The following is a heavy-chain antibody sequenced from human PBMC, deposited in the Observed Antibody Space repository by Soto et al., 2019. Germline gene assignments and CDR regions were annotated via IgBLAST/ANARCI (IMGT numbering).Heavy chain of an antibody. CDR2: IYHIGST. Sequence: QVQLQESGPGLVKPSGTLSLTCAVSGGSISSSNWGSWVRQPPGTGLEWIWEIYHIGSTNYNPSLQSRVTISVDKSKTQFSLKLSSVTAAATAVYYCASVRGGYYYAMDVWGQGTTVTVSS. V-gene: IGHV4-4*02. D-gene: IGHD3-10*02. CDR1: GGSISSSNW. CDR3: ASVRGGYYYAMDV. J-gene: IGHJ6*02.